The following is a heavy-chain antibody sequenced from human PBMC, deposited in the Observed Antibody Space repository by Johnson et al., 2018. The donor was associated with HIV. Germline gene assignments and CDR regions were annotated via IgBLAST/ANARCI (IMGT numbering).Heavy chain of an antibody. CDR1: GFTFSSYA. Sequence: VQLVESGGGVVQPGRSLRLSCAASGFTFSSYAMHWVRQAPGKGLEWVAVISYDGSNKYYADSVKGRFTISRDNSKHTLYLQMNSLRAEDTAVYYCARGWEYCSSTSCPTPDAFDIWGQGTMGTVSS. V-gene: IGHV3-30-3*01. CDR3: ARGWEYCSSTSCPTPDAFDI. J-gene: IGHJ3*02. D-gene: IGHD2-2*01. CDR2: ISYDGSNK.